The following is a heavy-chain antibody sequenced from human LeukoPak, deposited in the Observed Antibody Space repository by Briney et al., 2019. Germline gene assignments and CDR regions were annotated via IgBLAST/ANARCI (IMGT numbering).Heavy chain of an antibody. J-gene: IGHJ4*02. CDR2: ISFDGNK. CDR1: GFKLSTYA. V-gene: IGHV3-30*04. D-gene: IGHD2-2*01. CDR3: ARDPGSGYCSSTASCYRLTYFDY. Sequence: GRSLGLSCAASGFKLSTYAIHWVRQAPDKGLESVAVISFDGNKYYADSVTGRFTISRDNSKSMLYLQMNSLRPEDTAIYYCARDPGSGYCSSTASCYRLTYFDYWGQGTLVTVSS.